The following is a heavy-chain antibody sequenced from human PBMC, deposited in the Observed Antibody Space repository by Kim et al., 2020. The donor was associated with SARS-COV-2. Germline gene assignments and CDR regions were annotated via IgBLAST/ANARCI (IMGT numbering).Heavy chain of an antibody. CDR3: ARKYTYGFD. J-gene: IGHJ4*02. V-gene: IGHV3-66*01. D-gene: IGHD5-18*01. Sequence: GATNYADSVKGRFTISRDNSKNTLYLQMSRLRAEDTAVYYCARKYTYGFDWGQGTLVTVSS. CDR2: GAT.